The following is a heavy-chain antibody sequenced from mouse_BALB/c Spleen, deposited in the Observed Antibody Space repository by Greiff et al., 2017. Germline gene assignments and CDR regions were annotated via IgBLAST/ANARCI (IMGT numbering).Heavy chain of an antibody. CDR2: INPSNGGT. Sequence: QVQLQQPGAELVKPGASVKLSCKASGYTFTSYWMNWVKLRPGQGFEWIGEINPSNGGTNYNEKFKRKATLTVDKSSSTAYMQLSSLTSEDSAVYYCTIFYYGSRDYFDYWGQGTTLTVSS. V-gene: IGHV1S16*01. J-gene: IGHJ2*01. CDR3: TIFYYGSRDYFDY. D-gene: IGHD1-1*01. CDR1: GYTFTSYW.